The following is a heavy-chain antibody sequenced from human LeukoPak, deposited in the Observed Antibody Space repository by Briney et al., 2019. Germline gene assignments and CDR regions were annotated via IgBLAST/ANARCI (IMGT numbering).Heavy chain of an antibody. CDR3: ARDPIAAAGTYGYYYYYYMDV. CDR1: GFTFSSYA. J-gene: IGHJ6*03. CDR2: ISYDGSNK. V-gene: IGHV3-30*04. Sequence: GSLRLSCAASGFTFSSYAMHWVRQAPGKGLEWVAVISYDGSNKYYADSVKGRFTISRDNSKNTLYLQMDSLRAEDTAVYYCARDPIAAAGTYGYYYYYYMDVWGKGTTVTVSS. D-gene: IGHD6-13*01.